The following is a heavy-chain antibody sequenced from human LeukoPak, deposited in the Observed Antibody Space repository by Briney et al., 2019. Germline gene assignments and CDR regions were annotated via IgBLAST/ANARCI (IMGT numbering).Heavy chain of an antibody. CDR1: GGSMSSYY. CDR3: ARLDIRDYDSSGYWFDY. V-gene: IGHV4-59*04. D-gene: IGHD3-22*01. Sequence: SETLSLTCTVSGGSMSSYYWSWIRQPPGKGLEWIGYIYYSGSTYYNPSLKSRVTISVDTSKNQFSLKLSSVTAADTAVYYCARLDIRDYDSSGYWFDYWGQGTLVTVSS. CDR2: IYYSGST. J-gene: IGHJ5*01.